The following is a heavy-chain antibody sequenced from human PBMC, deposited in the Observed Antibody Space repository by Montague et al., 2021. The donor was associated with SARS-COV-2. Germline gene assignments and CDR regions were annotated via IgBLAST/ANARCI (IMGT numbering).Heavy chain of an antibody. V-gene: IGHV3-21*01. Sequence: SLRLSCAASGFSFSSYPMNWVRQAPGKGLEWVSFISPAGDYKYYXDSLKGRFTISRDNTKNTLYLQMNSLRAEDTAFYYCARVSWIVDTVPDYWGQGTLVTVSS. CDR1: GFSFSSYP. J-gene: IGHJ4*02. CDR3: ARVSWIVDTVPDY. CDR2: ISPAGDYK. D-gene: IGHD1-26*01.